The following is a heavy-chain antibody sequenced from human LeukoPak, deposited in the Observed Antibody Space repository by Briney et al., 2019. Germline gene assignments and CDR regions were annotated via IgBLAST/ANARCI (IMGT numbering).Heavy chain of an antibody. D-gene: IGHD3-22*01. J-gene: IGHJ4*02. CDR1: GGTFSSYA. CDR3: ARTHPHGYYDSSGYSH. Sequence: SVKVSCEASGGTFSSYAISWVRQAPGQGLEWMGGIIPIFGTANYAQKFQGRVTITADESTSTAYMELSSLRSEDTAVYYCARTHPHGYYDSSGYSHWGQGTLVTVSS. CDR2: IIPIFGTA. V-gene: IGHV1-69*13.